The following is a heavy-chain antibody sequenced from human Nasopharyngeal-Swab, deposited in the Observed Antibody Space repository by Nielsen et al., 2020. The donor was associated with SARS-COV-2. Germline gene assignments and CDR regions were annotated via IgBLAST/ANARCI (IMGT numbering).Heavy chain of an antibody. CDR3: AKDFYYDSSGPPSVQH. V-gene: IGHV3-9*01. Sequence: SLKISCAASGFTLDDYAMHWVRQAPGKGLEWVSGISWNSGSIGYADSVKGRFTISRDNAKNSLYLQMNSLRAEDTALYYCAKDFYYDSSGPPSVQHWGQGTLVTVSS. J-gene: IGHJ1*01. CDR1: GFTLDDYA. D-gene: IGHD3-22*01. CDR2: ISWNSGSI.